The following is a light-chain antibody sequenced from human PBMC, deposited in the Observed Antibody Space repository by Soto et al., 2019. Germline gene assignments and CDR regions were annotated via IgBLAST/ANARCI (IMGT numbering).Light chain of an antibody. J-gene: IGLJ2*01. CDR2: EVA. V-gene: IGLV2-23*02. CDR3: CSYAGPLTLL. Sequence: QSALTQPASVSGSPGQSITVSCTGTKGDIGSYDIVSWYQQLPGKAPKLIIYEVAKRPSGVSYRFSGSKSGNTASLTISGLQAEDEADHFCCSYAGPLTLLFGGGTKLTVL. CDR1: KGDIGSYDI.